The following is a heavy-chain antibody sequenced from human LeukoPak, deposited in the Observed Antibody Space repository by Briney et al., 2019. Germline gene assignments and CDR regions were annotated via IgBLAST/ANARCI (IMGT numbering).Heavy chain of an antibody. V-gene: IGHV1-18*01. J-gene: IGHJ4*02. D-gene: IGHD4-11*01. CDR1: GYTFTSYG. CDR2: ISAYNGNT. CDR3: TRAPMTTVTTCYFDY. Sequence: ASVTVSCKASGYTFTSYGISWVRQAPGQGPEWMGWISAYNGNTNYAQRLQGRVTMTTDTSTSTAYMELRSLRSDDTAVYYCTRAPMTTVTTCYFDYWGQGTLVTVSS.